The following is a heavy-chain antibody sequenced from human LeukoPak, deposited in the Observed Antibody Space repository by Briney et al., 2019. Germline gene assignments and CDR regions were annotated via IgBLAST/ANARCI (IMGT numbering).Heavy chain of an antibody. CDR2: ISAYNGNT. J-gene: IGHJ4*02. Sequence: GASVKVSFKASGYTFTSYGISWVRQAPGQGLEWMAWISAYNGNTDYAQNLRGRVTMTTDASTSTAYMELRSLRSDDTAVYYCARDSVDGSGTYYNDSPDYWGQGTLVTVSS. D-gene: IGHD3-10*01. CDR1: GYTFTSYG. V-gene: IGHV1-18*01. CDR3: ARDSVDGSGTYYNDSPDY.